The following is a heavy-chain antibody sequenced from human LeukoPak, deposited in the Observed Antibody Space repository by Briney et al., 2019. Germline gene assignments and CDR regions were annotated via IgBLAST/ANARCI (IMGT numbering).Heavy chain of an antibody. CDR3: ARTGALAKYCSGGSCYSHYYYYMDV. D-gene: IGHD2-15*01. J-gene: IGHJ6*03. V-gene: IGHV1-18*01. Sequence: ASVKVSCKASGYTFTSYGICWVRQAPRQGLEWMGWISAYNGNTNYAQKLQGRVTMTTDTSTSTAYMELRSLRSDDTAVYYCARTGALAKYCSGGSCYSHYYYYMDVWGKGTTVTVSS. CDR2: ISAYNGNT. CDR1: GYTFTSYG.